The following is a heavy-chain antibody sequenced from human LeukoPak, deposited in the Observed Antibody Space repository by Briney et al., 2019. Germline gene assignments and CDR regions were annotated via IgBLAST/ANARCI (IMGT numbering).Heavy chain of an antibody. V-gene: IGHV3-48*03. CDR1: GFAFSSYE. CDR2: ICSSGRTI. D-gene: IGHD4-11*01. J-gene: IGHJ6*03. CDR3: ARDDSSIMDG. Sequence: PGGSLRLSCAPSGFAFSSYEMNWVRQTPGKGVGWVSYICSSGRTIYYADSVKGRFTISRDNAKNSLYLQINSLRAEDTAVYYCARDDSSIMDGWGKGTTVTISS.